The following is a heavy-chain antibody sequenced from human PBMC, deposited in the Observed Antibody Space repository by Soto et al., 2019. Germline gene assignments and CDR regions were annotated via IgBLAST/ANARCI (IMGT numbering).Heavy chain of an antibody. D-gene: IGHD5-18*01. V-gene: IGHV4-30-4*01. Sequence: SETLSLTCTVSGGSISSGDYYRSWIRQPPGKGLEWIGYIYYSGSTYYNPSLKSRVTISVDTSKNQFSLKLSSVTAADTAVYYCARGSVDTAMDAFDYWGQGTLVTVSS. CDR2: IYYSGST. CDR1: GGSISSGDYY. J-gene: IGHJ4*02. CDR3: ARGSVDTAMDAFDY.